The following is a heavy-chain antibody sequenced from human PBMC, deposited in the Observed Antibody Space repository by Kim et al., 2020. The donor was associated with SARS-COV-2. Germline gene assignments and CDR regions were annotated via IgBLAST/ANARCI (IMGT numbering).Heavy chain of an antibody. J-gene: IGHJ2*01. V-gene: IGHV4-4*02. D-gene: IGHD3-3*01. Sequence: NYNPSLKSRVTISVDKSKNQFSLKLSSVTAADTAVYYCARVLFYFWYFDLWGRGTLVTVSS. CDR3: ARVLFYFWYFDL.